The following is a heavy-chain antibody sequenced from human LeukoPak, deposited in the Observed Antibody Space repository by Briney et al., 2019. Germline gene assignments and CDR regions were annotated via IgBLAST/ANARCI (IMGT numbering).Heavy chain of an antibody. D-gene: IGHD1-14*01. CDR2: ISAYNGNT. CDR3: ARVYNGGDWFDH. CDR1: GYTFTSYG. J-gene: IGHJ5*02. Sequence: ASVTVSFTASGYTFTSYGISWVRQAPGQGLEWMGWISAYNGNTNYAQKLQGRVTMTTDTSTSTAYMELRSLRSDDTAVYYCARVYNGGDWFDHWGQGTLVTVSS. V-gene: IGHV1-18*01.